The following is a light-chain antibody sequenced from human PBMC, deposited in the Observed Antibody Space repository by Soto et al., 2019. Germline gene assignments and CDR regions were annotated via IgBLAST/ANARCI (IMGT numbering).Light chain of an antibody. Sequence: QSALTQPASVSGSPGQSITISCTGTSSDAGGYNYVSWYQQHPGKAPKLMIYEVTNRPSGVSNRFSRSKSGNTASLTISGLQADDEADYYCSSYTSSITYVFGTGTKLTVL. CDR1: SSDAGGYNY. CDR2: EVT. CDR3: SSYTSSITYV. J-gene: IGLJ1*01. V-gene: IGLV2-14*01.